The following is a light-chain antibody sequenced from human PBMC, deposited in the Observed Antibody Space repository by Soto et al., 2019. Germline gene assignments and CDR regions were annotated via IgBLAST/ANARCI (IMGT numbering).Light chain of an antibody. CDR3: AAWDDTLKGYV. CDR2: SDH. CDR1: SSNIGSNS. V-gene: IGLV1-44*01. J-gene: IGLJ1*01. Sequence: QLVLTQPPSASETPGRRVVISCSGSSSNIGSNSVNWYQQLPGTAPKLLIYSDHQRPSGVPDRFSGSKSGTSASLAISGLQSDDEADYYCAAWDDTLKGYVFATGTKLTVL.